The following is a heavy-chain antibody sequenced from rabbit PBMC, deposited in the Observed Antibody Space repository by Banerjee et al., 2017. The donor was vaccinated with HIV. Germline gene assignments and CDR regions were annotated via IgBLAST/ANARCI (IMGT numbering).Heavy chain of an antibody. V-gene: IGHV1S45*01. CDR3: ARDLDTGSRDL. J-gene: IGHJ3*01. CDR1: GFSFSSSYD. CDR2: IGTVSGST. D-gene: IGHD1-1*01. Sequence: QEQLEESGGDLVKPEGSLTLTCTASGFSFSSSYDMWWVRQAPGKGLEWIGCIGTVSGSTYYASWAKGRFTISRSTSLNTVTLQMTSLTAADTATYFCARDLDTGSRDLWGQGTLVTVS.